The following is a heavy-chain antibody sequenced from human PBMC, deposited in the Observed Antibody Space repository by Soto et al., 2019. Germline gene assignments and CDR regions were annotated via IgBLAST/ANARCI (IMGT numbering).Heavy chain of an antibody. V-gene: IGHV1-69*10. D-gene: IGHD2-2*01. J-gene: IGHJ5*02. CDR2: IIPILGIA. CDR1: GGTFSSYA. Sequence: ASVKVSCKASGGTFSSYAISWVRQAPGQGLEWMGGIIPILGIANYAQKFQGRVTITADKSTSTAYMELSSLRSEDTAVYYCAREPHCSSTSCYNWFDPWGQGTLVTVSS. CDR3: AREPHCSSTSCYNWFDP.